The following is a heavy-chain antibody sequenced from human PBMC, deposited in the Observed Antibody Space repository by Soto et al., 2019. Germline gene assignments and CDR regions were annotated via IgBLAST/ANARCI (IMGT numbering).Heavy chain of an antibody. D-gene: IGHD3-10*01. CDR2: ISPMFGAA. V-gene: IGHV1-69*19. Sequence: QVQLVQSGAEMKKPGSSVKVSCQSSGGTFNTYAMNLVRQAPGQGPEWLGDISPMFGAANYAPKFQGRVTMTADESTGTSYMQLSSLTSEDTALYFCAREVQVHTPAFVYWGQGTLVTVSS. CDR1: GGTFNTYA. J-gene: IGHJ4*02. CDR3: AREVQVHTPAFVY.